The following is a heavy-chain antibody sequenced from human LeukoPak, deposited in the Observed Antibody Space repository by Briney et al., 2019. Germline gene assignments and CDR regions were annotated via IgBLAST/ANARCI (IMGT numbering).Heavy chain of an antibody. CDR3: AKTPDIVVVPAALTLDY. CDR2: ISSSGSTT. Sequence: GGSLRLSCAASGFTFTSYSMNWVRQAPGKGLEWVSYISSSGSTTYYADSVKGRFTISRDNAKNSLYLQMNSLRAEDTAVYYCAKTPDIVVVPAALTLDYWGQGTLVTVSS. J-gene: IGHJ4*02. V-gene: IGHV3-48*04. D-gene: IGHD2-2*01. CDR1: GFTFTSYS.